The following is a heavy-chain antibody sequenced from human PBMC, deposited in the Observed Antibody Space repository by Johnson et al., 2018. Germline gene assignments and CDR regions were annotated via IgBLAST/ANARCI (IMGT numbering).Heavy chain of an antibody. CDR2: ISWNSGSI. V-gene: IGHV3-9*01. Sequence: LVQSGGGLVQPGRSLRLSCAASGFTFDDYAMHWVRQAPGKGLEGVSGISWNSGSIGYADSVKGRFTIPRDNAKNSLYLQMNSLRAEDTAVYYCAKDGRLLRYFDWAFIFQHWGQGTLVTVSS. D-gene: IGHD3-9*01. J-gene: IGHJ1*01. CDR3: AKDGRLLRYFDWAFIFQH. CDR1: GFTFDDYA.